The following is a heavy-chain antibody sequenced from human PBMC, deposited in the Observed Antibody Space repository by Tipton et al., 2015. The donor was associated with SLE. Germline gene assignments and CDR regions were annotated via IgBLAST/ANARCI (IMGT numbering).Heavy chain of an antibody. V-gene: IGHV4-39*07. CDR1: GGSISSSSYY. CDR3: ARHGPRGDPGWFDP. J-gene: IGHJ5*02. Sequence: TLSLTCTVSGGSISSSSYYWGWIRQPPGKGLEWIGSIYYSGSTYYNPSLKSRVTISVDTSKNQFSLKLSSVTAADTAVYYCARHGPRGDPGWFDPWGQGTLVTVSS. D-gene: IGHD3-10*01. CDR2: IYYSGST.